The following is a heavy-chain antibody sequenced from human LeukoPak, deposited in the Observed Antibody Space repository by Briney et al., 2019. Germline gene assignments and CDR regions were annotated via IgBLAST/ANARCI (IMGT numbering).Heavy chain of an antibody. CDR1: GFTFDDYA. Sequence: GGSLRLSCAASGFTFDDYAMHWVRQAPGKGLEWVSGISWNSGSIGYADSVKGRFTISRDNAKNSLYLQMNSLRAEDTAVYYCAGEWGDDDYGNYWGQGTLVTVSS. CDR2: ISWNSGSI. D-gene: IGHD4-17*01. CDR3: AGEWGDDDYGNY. J-gene: IGHJ4*02. V-gene: IGHV3-9*01.